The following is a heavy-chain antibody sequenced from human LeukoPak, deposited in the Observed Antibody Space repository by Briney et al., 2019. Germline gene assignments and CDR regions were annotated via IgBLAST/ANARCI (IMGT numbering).Heavy chain of an antibody. Sequence: GGSLRLSCAASGFTFSSYEMNWVRQAPGKGLEWVSYIGYNENIMYYADSVKGRFTISRDNARNSLYLQMNSLRPEDTAVYYCAAYSDTSGKALDIWGQGTVVTVSS. V-gene: IGHV3-48*03. D-gene: IGHD3-22*01. CDR2: IGYNENIM. CDR1: GFTFSSYE. CDR3: AAYSDTSGKALDI. J-gene: IGHJ3*02.